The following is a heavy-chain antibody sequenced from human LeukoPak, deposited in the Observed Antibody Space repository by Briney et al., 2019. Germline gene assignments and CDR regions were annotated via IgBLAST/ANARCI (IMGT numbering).Heavy chain of an antibody. V-gene: IGHV1-69*05. CDR3: ARGFPTASSRNTWNWFDP. Sequence: EASVKVSCKASGGTFSSYAINWVRQAPGQGLEWMGRIIPIFTTANYAQKFQGRVTITTDESTTTAYMELSSLRSEDTAVYYCARGFPTASSRNTWNWFDPWGQGTLVTVSS. CDR1: GGTFSSYA. CDR2: IIPIFTTA. J-gene: IGHJ5*02. D-gene: IGHD4-17*01.